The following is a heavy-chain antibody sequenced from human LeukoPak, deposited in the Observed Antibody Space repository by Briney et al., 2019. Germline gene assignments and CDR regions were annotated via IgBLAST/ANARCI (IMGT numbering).Heavy chain of an antibody. D-gene: IGHD6-19*01. V-gene: IGHV3-11*04. Sequence: GGSLRLSCAAYGFTFSDCYMSWIRQAPGKGREWVSYISSSGSTIYYADSVKGRFTISRDNAKNSLYLQMNSLRAEDTAVYYCASKPTLYSSGWYGGYYWGQGTLVTVSS. CDR1: GFTFSDCY. CDR3: ASKPTLYSSGWYGGYY. CDR2: ISSSGSTI. J-gene: IGHJ4*02.